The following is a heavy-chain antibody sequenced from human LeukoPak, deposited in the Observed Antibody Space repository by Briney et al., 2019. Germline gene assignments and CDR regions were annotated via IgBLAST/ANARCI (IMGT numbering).Heavy chain of an antibody. D-gene: IGHD5-12*01. V-gene: IGHV4-34*01. CDR3: AREIRGYDCNFDY. CDR1: GGSFSGYL. CDR2: INHSGST. J-gene: IGHJ4*02. Sequence: SETLSLTCAVYGGSFSGYLWSWIRQPPGKGLEWIGDINHSGSTNYNPSLKSRVTISVDTSKNQFSLRLSSVTAADTAVYYCAREIRGYDCNFDYWGQGTLVTVSS.